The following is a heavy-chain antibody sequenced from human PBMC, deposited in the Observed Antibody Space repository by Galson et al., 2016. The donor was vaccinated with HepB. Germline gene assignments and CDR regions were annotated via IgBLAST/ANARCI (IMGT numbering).Heavy chain of an antibody. CDR2: ILGDGDTT. V-gene: IGHV3-23*01. D-gene: IGHD1/OR15-1a*01. CDR3: AKAEKLEHDF. Sequence: SLRLSCAASGFTFSNYAMTWVRQAPGKGLEWVSGILGDGDTTYYADSVKGRFTISRDNSKNALFLQMYGLRAEDTAVYHCAKAEKLEHDFWGQGTLVTVSS. CDR1: GFTFSNYA. J-gene: IGHJ4*02.